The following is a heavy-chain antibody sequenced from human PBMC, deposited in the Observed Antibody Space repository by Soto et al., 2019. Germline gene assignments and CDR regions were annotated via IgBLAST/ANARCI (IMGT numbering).Heavy chain of an antibody. D-gene: IGHD2-15*01. Sequence: GGSLRLSCAASGFTFSSYAMSWVRQAPGKGLEWVSAISGSGGSTYYADSVKGRFTISRDNSKNTLYLQMNSLRAEDTAVYYCAKDVVGYCSGGSCYDWFDPWGQGTLVTVSS. J-gene: IGHJ5*02. CDR3: AKDVVGYCSGGSCYDWFDP. V-gene: IGHV3-23*01. CDR1: GFTFSSYA. CDR2: ISGSGGST.